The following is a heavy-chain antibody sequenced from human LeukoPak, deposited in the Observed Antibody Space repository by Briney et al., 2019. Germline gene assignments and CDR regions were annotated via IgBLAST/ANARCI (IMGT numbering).Heavy chain of an antibody. D-gene: IGHD3-16*01. J-gene: IGHJ6*02. Sequence: GGSLRLSCAASGFTFSSYWMKWARQAPGKGLEWVASINHNGNVNYYVDSVKGRFTISRDNAKNSLYLQVSNLRAEDTAVYFCARGGGLDVWGQGATVTVSS. V-gene: IGHV3-7*03. CDR3: ARGGGLDV. CDR1: GFTFSSYW. CDR2: INHNGNVN.